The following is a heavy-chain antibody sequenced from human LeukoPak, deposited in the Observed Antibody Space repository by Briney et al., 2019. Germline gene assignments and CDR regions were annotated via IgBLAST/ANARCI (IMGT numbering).Heavy chain of an antibody. D-gene: IGHD3-22*01. Sequence: GGSLRLSCAASGFTFSSYAMSWVRQAPGKGLEWVSAISGRDGRTYYTDSVKGRFTISRDNAKNSLYLQMNSLRAEDTAVYYCARDNGGSGCFDYWGQGTLVTVSS. CDR3: ARDNGGSGCFDY. CDR2: ISGRDGRT. V-gene: IGHV3-23*01. CDR1: GFTFSSYA. J-gene: IGHJ4*02.